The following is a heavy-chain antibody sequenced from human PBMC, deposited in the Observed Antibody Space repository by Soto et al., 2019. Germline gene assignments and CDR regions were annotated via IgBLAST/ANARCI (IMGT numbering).Heavy chain of an antibody. CDR3: ARVGSSSWYVDY. V-gene: IGHV4-34*01. CDR1: GGSFSGYY. D-gene: IGHD6-13*01. CDR2: INHSGST. J-gene: IGHJ4*02. Sequence: SETLSLTCAVYGGSFSGYYWSWIRQPPGKGLEWIGEINHSGSTNYNPSLKSRVTISVDTSKNQFSLKLSSVTAADTAVYYCARVGSSSWYVDYWGQGTLVTVSS.